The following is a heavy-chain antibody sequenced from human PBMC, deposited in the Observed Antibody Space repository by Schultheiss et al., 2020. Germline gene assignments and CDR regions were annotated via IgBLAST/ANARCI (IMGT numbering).Heavy chain of an antibody. CDR2: INHSGST. CDR3: ARDRSSYYDFWSGYLGFDP. D-gene: IGHD3-3*01. Sequence: SETLSLTCAVYGGSFSGYYWSWIRQPPGKGLEWIGEINHSGSTNYNPSLKSRVTISVDTSKNQFSLKLSSVTAADTAVYYCARDRSSYYDFWSGYLGFDPWGQGTLVTVSS. V-gene: IGHV4-34*09. CDR1: GGSFSGYY. J-gene: IGHJ5*02.